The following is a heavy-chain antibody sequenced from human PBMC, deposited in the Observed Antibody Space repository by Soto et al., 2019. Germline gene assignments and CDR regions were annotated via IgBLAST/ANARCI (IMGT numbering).Heavy chain of an antibody. Sequence: PSETLSLTCAVYCGSFSGYYWSWIRQPPGKGLEWIGEINHSGSTNYNPSLKSRVTISVDTSKNQFSLKLSSVTAADTAVYYCARYSSGWYLQGGVWFDPWGQGTLVTVSS. CDR1: CGSFSGYY. D-gene: IGHD6-19*01. CDR3: ARYSSGWYLQGGVWFDP. J-gene: IGHJ5*02. CDR2: INHSGST. V-gene: IGHV4-34*01.